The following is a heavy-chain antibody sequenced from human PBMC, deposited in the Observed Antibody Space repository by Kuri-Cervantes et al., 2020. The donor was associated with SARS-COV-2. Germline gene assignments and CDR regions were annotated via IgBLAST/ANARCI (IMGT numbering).Heavy chain of an antibody. V-gene: IGHV1-69*13. CDR3: ARDRTGDYGDYFFDP. D-gene: IGHD4-17*01. CDR1: GGAFSSYA. CDR2: IIPIFGTA. Sequence: PSVKVSCKASGGAFSSYAIGWVRQAPGQGLEWMGGIIPIFGTANYAQKFQGRVTITADESTSTAYMELSRLRSEDTAVYDCARDRTGDYGDYFFDPWGQGTLVTVSS. J-gene: IGHJ5*02.